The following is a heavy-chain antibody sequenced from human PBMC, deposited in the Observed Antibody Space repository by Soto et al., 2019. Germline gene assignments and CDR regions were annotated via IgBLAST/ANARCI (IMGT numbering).Heavy chain of an antibody. CDR3: AKSPWGFLEWLLY. J-gene: IGHJ4*02. CDR1: GFTFSSYG. Sequence: RGSLRLSCAASGFTFSSYGMHWVRQAPGKGLEWVAVISYDGSNKYYADSVKGRFTISRDNSKNTLYLQMNSLRAEDTAVYYCAKSPWGFLEWLLYWGQGTLVTVSS. D-gene: IGHD3-3*01. V-gene: IGHV3-30*18. CDR2: ISYDGSNK.